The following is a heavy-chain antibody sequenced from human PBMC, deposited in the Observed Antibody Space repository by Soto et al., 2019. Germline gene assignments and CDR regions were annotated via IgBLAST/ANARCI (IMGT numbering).Heavy chain of an antibody. J-gene: IGHJ4*02. CDR2: RYYSWST. V-gene: IGHV4-59*07. Sequence: SDSLSLTCTVSGGSISSYYWSWIRRPRGNGLEFIGYRYYSWSTNYKPSVKSRLTISLYTSKNQFSLKLSSLTAADTAVYYWARRYGASFDYWGQRTLVTDS. CDR3: ARRYGASFDY. CDR1: GGSISSYY. D-gene: IGHD4-17*01.